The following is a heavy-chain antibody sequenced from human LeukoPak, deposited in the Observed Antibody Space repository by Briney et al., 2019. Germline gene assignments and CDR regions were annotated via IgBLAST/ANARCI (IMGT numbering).Heavy chain of an antibody. V-gene: IGHV1-2*06. CDR1: GYSFTGYW. CDR3: ARFLRGRHDAFDI. J-gene: IGHJ3*02. CDR2: INPNSGGT. D-gene: IGHD1-26*01. Sequence: ASVKVSCKASGYSFTGYWHWVRQAPGQGLEWMRRINPNSGGTDYAQTFRGRVTMTRDTSVSTAYMELSSLRSYDTAVYYCARFLRGRHDAFDIWGQGTIVTV.